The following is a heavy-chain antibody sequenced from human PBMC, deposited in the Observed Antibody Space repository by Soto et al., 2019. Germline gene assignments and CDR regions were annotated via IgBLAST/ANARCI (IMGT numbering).Heavy chain of an antibody. D-gene: IGHD6-13*01. CDR2: IYYSGST. J-gene: IGHJ4*02. Sequence: SETLSLTCTVSGGSISSGGYYWSWIRQHPGKGLEWIGYIYYSGSTYYNPSLKSRVTISVDTSKNQFSLKLSSVTAADTAVYYCAREGHPRSSSWYHYFDYWGQGTLVTVSS. CDR3: AREGHPRSSSWYHYFDY. CDR1: GGSISSGGYY. V-gene: IGHV4-31*03.